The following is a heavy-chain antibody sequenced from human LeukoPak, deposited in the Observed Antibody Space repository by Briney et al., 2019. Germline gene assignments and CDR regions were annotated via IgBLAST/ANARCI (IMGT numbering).Heavy chain of an antibody. V-gene: IGHV3-30*18. CDR1: GFTFSSYG. CDR2: ISYDGDNK. CDR3: AKADRSNYDILTGHNSGYAFDT. J-gene: IGHJ3*02. D-gene: IGHD3-9*01. Sequence: GGSLRLSCAASGFTFSSYGMHWVRQAPGKGLEWVAVISYDGDNKYYADSVKGRFTISRDNSKTTLYLQMNSLRPEDTAVYYCAKADRSNYDILTGHNSGYAFDTWGQGAMVTVSS.